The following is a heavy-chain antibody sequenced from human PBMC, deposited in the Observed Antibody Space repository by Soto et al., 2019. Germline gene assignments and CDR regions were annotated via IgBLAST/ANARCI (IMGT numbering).Heavy chain of an antibody. Sequence: EVQLVESGGGLVKPGGSLRLSCAASGFTFNTYDMNWVRQAPGKGLEWGSSITTSSAYIYYADSLKGRITISGDNAKNSLFLQMNSLRAEDTAVYYCVRSGTARLLRHSWFDTWGQGTLVTVSS. CDR1: GFTFNTYD. CDR3: VRSGTARLLRHSWFDT. CDR2: ITTSSAYI. V-gene: IGHV3-21*01. J-gene: IGHJ5*02. D-gene: IGHD2-21*01.